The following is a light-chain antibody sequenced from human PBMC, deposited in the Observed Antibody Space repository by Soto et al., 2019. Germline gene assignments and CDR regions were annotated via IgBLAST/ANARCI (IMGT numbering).Light chain of an antibody. V-gene: IGKV1-39*01. J-gene: IGKJ2*01. Sequence: DIQMTQSPSSLSESVGDRVTINCRASQSIASYLNWYQQKPGKAPKILIYAASTLESGVPSRFRGSTSGADFTLTINILQPEDFATYYCQQSYSAPYTFGQGTKLES. CDR2: AAS. CDR1: QSIASY. CDR3: QQSYSAPYT.